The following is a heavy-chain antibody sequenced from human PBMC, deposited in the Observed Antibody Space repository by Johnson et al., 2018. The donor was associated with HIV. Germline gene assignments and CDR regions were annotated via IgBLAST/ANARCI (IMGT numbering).Heavy chain of an antibody. Sequence: QVQLVESGGSVVRPGGSLRLSCAASGFTFGDYDMNWVRQAPGKGLEWVSVLCTGGATHYADSVKGRFPISRDNSKNTPYLQMNSLRAEDTAVDYCAKESYDYDSRGYKIRGAFDIWGQGTMVTVSS. CDR1: GFTFGDYD. D-gene: IGHD3-22*01. J-gene: IGHJ3*02. V-gene: IGHV3-NL1*01. CDR2: LCTGGAT. CDR3: AKESYDYDSRGYKIRGAFDI.